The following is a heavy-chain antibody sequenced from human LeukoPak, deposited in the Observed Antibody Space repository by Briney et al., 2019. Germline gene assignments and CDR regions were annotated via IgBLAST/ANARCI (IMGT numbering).Heavy chain of an antibody. Sequence: GGSLRLSCAASVFTFSSYEMNCVRQAPGKGLEWVSYISSSGSTIYYTDSVKGRFTISRDNAKNSLYLQMNSLRAEDTAVYYCAREGALWFGESRAFDIWGQGTMVTVSS. V-gene: IGHV3-48*03. J-gene: IGHJ3*02. CDR2: ISSSGSTI. CDR3: AREGALWFGESRAFDI. D-gene: IGHD3-10*01. CDR1: VFTFSSYE.